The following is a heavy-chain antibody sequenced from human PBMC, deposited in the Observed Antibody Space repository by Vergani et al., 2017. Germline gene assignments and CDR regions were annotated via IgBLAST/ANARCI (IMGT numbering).Heavy chain of an antibody. CDR2: INPNSVGT. D-gene: IGHD6-6*01. V-gene: IGHV1-2*02. J-gene: IGHJ4*02. CDR1: GYTFIGYY. Sequence: QVQLVQSGAEVKKPGASVKVSCKASGYTFIGYYMHWVRQAPGQGLEWVGWINPNSVGTNYAQKFQGRVTMTRDTSSSTAYMELSRLRSDDTAVYYCAREDIRRKAFECWGQGTLVTVSS. CDR3: AREDIRRKAFEC.